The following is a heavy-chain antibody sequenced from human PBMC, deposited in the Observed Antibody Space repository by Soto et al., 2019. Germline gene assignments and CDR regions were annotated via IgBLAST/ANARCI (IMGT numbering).Heavy chain of an antibody. CDR3: AKVVIAARLFDY. CDR2: ISGSGGST. V-gene: IGHV3-23*01. D-gene: IGHD6-6*01. J-gene: IGHJ4*02. Sequence: EVQLLESGGGLVQPGGSLRLSCAASGFTFSSYAMSWVRQAPGKGLEWVSAISGSGGSTYYADAVKGRFTISRDNSKNPLYLQMNSLRAEDTAVYYCAKVVIAARLFDYWGQGTLVTVSS. CDR1: GFTFSSYA.